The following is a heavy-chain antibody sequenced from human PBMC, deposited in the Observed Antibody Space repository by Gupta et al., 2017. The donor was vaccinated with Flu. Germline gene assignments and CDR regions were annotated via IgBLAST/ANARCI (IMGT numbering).Heavy chain of an antibody. CDR1: FSIYT. D-gene: IGHD1-26*01. CDR2: ISRSSDYI. V-gene: IGHV3-21*01. J-gene: IGHJ3*02. CDR3: ARLSLLGGGAFDI. Sequence: FSIYTFNWVRQAPGKGLEWVSSISRSSDYIYYSDSVRGRFTISRDNAKDSLYLQRNSLRAEDTAVYYCARLSLLGGGAFDIWGQGTMVTVSS.